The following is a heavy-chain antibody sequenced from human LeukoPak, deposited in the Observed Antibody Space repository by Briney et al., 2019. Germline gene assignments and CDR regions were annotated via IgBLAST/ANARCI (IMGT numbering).Heavy chain of an antibody. V-gene: IGHV4-31*03. CDR1: GGSISSGGYY. J-gene: IGHJ4*02. CDR3: ARDQIRVGAINYFDY. Sequence: SETLSLTCTVSGGSISSGGYYWSWIRQHPGKGLEWFGYIYYSGSTYYNPSLKSRVTISVDTSKNQFSLKLSSVTAADTAVYYCARDQIRVGAINYFDYWGQGTLVTVSS. D-gene: IGHD1-26*01. CDR2: IYYSGST.